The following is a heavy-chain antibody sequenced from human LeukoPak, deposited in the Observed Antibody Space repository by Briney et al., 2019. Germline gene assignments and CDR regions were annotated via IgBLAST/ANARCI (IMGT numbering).Heavy chain of an antibody. D-gene: IGHD2-15*01. CDR3: ARDRNPFTCSGGSCYSYYGMDV. CDR2: ISYDGSNK. Sequence: GGSLRLSCAASGFTFSSYAMHWVRQAPGKGLDLVAVISYDGSNKYYADSVKGRFTISRDNSKNTLYLQMNSLRAEDTAVYYCARDRNPFTCSGGSCYSYYGMDVWGQGTTVTVSS. V-gene: IGHV3-30-3*01. CDR1: GFTFSSYA. J-gene: IGHJ6*02.